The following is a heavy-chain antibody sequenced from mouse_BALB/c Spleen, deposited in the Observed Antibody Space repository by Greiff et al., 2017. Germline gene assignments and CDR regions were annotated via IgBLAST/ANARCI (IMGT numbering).Heavy chain of an antibody. CDR2: IYPYNGGT. V-gene: IGHV1S29*02. D-gene: IGHD2-4*01. J-gene: IGHJ1*01. Sequence: VQLQQSGPELVKPGASVKISCKASGYTFTDYNMHWVKQSHGKSLEWIGYIYPYNGGTGYNQKFKSKATLTVDNSSSTAYMELRSLTSEDSAVYYGGRSPMITEWYFDVWGEGTTVTVSS. CDR1: GYTFTDYN. CDR3: GRSPMITEWYFDV.